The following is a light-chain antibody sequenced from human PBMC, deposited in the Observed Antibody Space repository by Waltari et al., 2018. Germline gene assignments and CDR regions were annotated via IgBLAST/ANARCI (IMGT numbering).Light chain of an antibody. Sequence: QSALTQPPSVSGSPGQSVTISCTGTSRAVGTYNRVSWYQQPPGTAPRRLIYEAIHRPSGVPDRFSGFKSGDTASRTISELQPEDEADYYCSSYTTSGTLIVGGGTTLTVL. J-gene: IGLJ2*01. CDR2: EAI. CDR1: SRAVGTYNR. CDR3: SSYTTSGTLI. V-gene: IGLV2-18*02.